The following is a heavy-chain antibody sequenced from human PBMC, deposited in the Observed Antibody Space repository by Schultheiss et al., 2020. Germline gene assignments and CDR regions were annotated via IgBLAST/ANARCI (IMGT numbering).Heavy chain of an antibody. D-gene: IGHD2-15*01. J-gene: IGHJ4*02. V-gene: IGHV3-23*01. CDR1: GFTFSSYA. Sequence: GGSLRLSCAASGFTFSSYAMTWVRQSPGKGLEWVSGISGTGGSTYYVDSVKGRFTISRDNSKNTLYLQMNSLRAEDTAVYYCAKVGYCSGDNCYRGPFDYWGQGILVTLSS. CDR3: AKVGYCSGDNCYRGPFDY. CDR2: ISGTGGST.